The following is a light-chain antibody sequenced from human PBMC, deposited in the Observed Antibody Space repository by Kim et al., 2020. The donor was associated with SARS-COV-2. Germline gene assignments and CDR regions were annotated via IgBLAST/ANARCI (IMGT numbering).Light chain of an antibody. J-gene: IGKJ5*01. CDR1: QTIDNNY. V-gene: IGKV3-20*01. CDR3: QQYTTSPIT. CDR2: GAS. Sequence: EIVLTQSPGTLSLSPGESATLSCRASQTIDNNYLAWYQQRFGQAPRLLIYGASSRATAIPDRFRGSGSGTDFTLTINRLEPEDFAVFYCQQYTTSPITFGQGTRLEIK.